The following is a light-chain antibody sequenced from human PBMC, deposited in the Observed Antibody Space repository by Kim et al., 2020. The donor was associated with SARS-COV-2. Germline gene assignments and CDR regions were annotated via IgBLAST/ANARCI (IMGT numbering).Light chain of an antibody. CDR3: QQYATYPWT. V-gene: IGKV1-5*01. Sequence: DIQMTQVPSTLSASIGDRVTLSCRASQSVSGWLAWYHQRPGKAPNLLIFDASSLNGGVPSRFSGSGAGTEFTLTISSLHPEDLGIYYCQQYATYPWTFGDGTKLEI. J-gene: IGKJ1*01. CDR1: QSVSGW. CDR2: DAS.